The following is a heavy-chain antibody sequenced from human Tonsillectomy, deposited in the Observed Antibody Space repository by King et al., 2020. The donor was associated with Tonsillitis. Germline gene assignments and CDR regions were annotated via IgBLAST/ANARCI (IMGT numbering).Heavy chain of an antibody. J-gene: IGHJ5*02. V-gene: IGHV4-59*01. CDR1: GGSISSYY. Sequence: LQLQESGPGLVKPSETLSLTCTVSGGSISSYYWSWIRQPPGKGLEWIGYISHTGSTNYNPSLKSRVTISVDTSKNQFSLRLTSVTAADTAVYYWSGGVSSSAGYNWFDPWGQGALVTVSS. D-gene: IGHD3-16*01. CDR2: ISHTGST. CDR3: SGGVSSSAGYNWFDP.